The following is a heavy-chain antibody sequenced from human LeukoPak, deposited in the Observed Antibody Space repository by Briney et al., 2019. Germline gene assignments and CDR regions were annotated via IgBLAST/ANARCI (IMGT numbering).Heavy chain of an antibody. D-gene: IGHD3-10*01. CDR3: AKDLVNYYGSGTYYNG. J-gene: IGHJ4*02. Sequence: PGGSLRLSCAASGFTFSSYAMSWVRQAPGKGLEWVSAISGSGGSTYYAYSVKGRFTISRDNSKNTLYLQMNSLRAEDTAVYYCAKDLVNYYGSGTYYNGWGQGTLVTVSS. V-gene: IGHV3-23*01. CDR1: GFTFSSYA. CDR2: ISGSGGST.